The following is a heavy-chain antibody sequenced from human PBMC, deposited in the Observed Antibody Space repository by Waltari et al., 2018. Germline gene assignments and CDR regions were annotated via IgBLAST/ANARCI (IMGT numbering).Heavy chain of an antibody. Sequence: QVQLQQSGPGLVKPSQTLSLTCAISWDSVSSTSATWNWIMQSPSRGLEWLGRTYYRSKWYSDSAVSVKSRITINPYTSKNQFSLQLNSVTPEDTAVYYCARGGFGFNAGRFDSWGRGTLVTVTS. CDR3: ARGGFGFNAGRFDS. J-gene: IGHJ4*02. V-gene: IGHV6-1*01. CDR2: TYYRSKWYS. CDR1: WDSVSSTSAT. D-gene: IGHD3-10*01.